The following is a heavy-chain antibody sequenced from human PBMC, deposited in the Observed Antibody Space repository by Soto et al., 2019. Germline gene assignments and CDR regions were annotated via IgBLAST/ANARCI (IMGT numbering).Heavy chain of an antibody. V-gene: IGHV1-18*04. D-gene: IGHD6-13*01. Sequence: QVQLVQSGAEVKKPGASVKVSCKASGYTFTSYGISWVRQAPGQGLEWMGWISAYIGNTNIAPKLQGRVTMTTDTSTSTAYMELRSLRSDDTAVYYCARVPRGAWYSQSLYWGQGSLVTVSS. CDR3: ARVPRGAWYSQSLY. CDR1: GYTFTSYG. J-gene: IGHJ4*02. CDR2: ISAYIGNT.